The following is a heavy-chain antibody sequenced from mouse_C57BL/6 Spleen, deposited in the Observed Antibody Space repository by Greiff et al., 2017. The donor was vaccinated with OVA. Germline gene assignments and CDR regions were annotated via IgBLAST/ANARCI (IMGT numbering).Heavy chain of an antibody. CDR2: IYPGDGDT. J-gene: IGHJ4*01. Sequence: VQLQQSGPELVKPGASVKISCKASGYAFSSSWMNWVKQRPGKGLEWIGRIYPGDGDTNYNGKFKGKATLTADKSSSTAYMQLSSRTSEDSAVYFCARFITTVSMDYWGQGTSVTVSS. V-gene: IGHV1-82*01. CDR1: GYAFSSSW. CDR3: ARFITTVSMDY. D-gene: IGHD1-2*01.